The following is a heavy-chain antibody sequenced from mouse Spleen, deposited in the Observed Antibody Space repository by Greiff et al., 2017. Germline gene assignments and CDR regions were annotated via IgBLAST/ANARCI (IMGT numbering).Heavy chain of an antibody. J-gene: IGHJ2*01. D-gene: IGHD1-1*01. CDR2: FHPYNDDT. CDR1: GYTFTTYP. V-gene: IGHV1-47*01. Sequence: LQESGAELVKPGASVKMSCKASGYTFTTYPIEWMKQNHGKSLEWIGNFHPYNDDTKYNEKFKGKATLTVEKSSSTVYLELSRLTSDDSAVYYCSRSSYCSSFYYFDYWGQGTTLTVSS. CDR3: SRSSYCSSFYYFDY.